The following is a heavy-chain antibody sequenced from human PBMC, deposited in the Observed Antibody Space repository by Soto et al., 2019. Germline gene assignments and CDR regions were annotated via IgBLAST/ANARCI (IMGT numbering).Heavy chain of an antibody. CDR2: IKRDGTSA. J-gene: IGHJ4*02. V-gene: IGHV3-74*01. CDR3: TSGAAF. Sequence: EVRPVESGGGLVQPGGSLRLSCATSGFDPSDGWLHWVRQTPGKGLLWVSRIKRDGTSASYADFVEGRFTVSRDNARNTLDLQRSSLRVGVTAVYHCTSGAAFRGQGILVTVS. CDR1: GFDPSDGW. D-gene: IGHD6-25*01.